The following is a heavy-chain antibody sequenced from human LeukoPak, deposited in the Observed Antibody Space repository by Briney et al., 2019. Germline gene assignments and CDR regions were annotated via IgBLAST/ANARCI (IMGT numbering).Heavy chain of an antibody. D-gene: IGHD2-2*01. CDR2: IYPGDSDT. V-gene: IGHV5-51*01. Sequence: GESLKISCKGSRYSFTSYWIGWVRQMPGKGLEWMGIIYPGDSDTRYSPSFQGQVTISADKSISTAYLQWSSLKTSDTAMYYCARLPDIVVVPAAYGAFDIWGQGTMVTVSS. J-gene: IGHJ3*02. CDR3: ARLPDIVVVPAAYGAFDI. CDR1: RYSFTSYW.